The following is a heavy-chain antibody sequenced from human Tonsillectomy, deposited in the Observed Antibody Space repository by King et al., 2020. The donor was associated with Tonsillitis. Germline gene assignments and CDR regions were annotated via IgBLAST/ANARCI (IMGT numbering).Heavy chain of an antibody. D-gene: IGHD6-13*01. Sequence: QLVQSGGGLVKPGGSLRLSCAASGFTFTNAWMTWVRQAPGKGLEWVGLIKSKTDGGTTDYAAPVKGRFTFSRDDSKNTLYLQMSSLKTEDTALYYCTTDIWVSDWGQGTLVTVSS. J-gene: IGHJ4*02. CDR3: TTDIWVSD. CDR2: IKSKTDGGTT. CDR1: GFTFTNAW. V-gene: IGHV3-15*01.